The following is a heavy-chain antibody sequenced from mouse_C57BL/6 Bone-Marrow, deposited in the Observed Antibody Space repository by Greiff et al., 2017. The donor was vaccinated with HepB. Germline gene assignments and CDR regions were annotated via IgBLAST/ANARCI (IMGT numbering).Heavy chain of an antibody. CDR1: GYAFTNYL. J-gene: IGHJ1*03. CDR2: INPGSGGT. V-gene: IGHV1-54*01. Sequence: QVQLKQSGAELVRPGTSVKVSCKASGYAFTNYLIEWVKQRPGQGLEWIGVINPGSGGTNYNEKFKGKATLTADKSSSTAYMQLSSLTSEDSAVYFCAAYGSSYVEWYFDVWGTGTTVTVSS. CDR3: AAYGSSYVEWYFDV. D-gene: IGHD1-1*01.